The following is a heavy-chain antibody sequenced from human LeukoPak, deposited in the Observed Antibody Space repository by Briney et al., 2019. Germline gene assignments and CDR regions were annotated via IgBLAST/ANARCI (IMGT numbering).Heavy chain of an antibody. D-gene: IGHD5/OR15-5a*01. CDR2: ISSSGSTI. Sequence: PGGSLRLSCAASGFTFSDYYMSWIRQAPGKGLEWVSYISSSGSTIYYADSVKGRFTISRDNAKNSLYLQMNSLRAEDTAAYYCARATGLKDYYYYYMDVWGKGTTVTVSS. CDR3: ARATGLKDYYYYYMDV. J-gene: IGHJ6*03. V-gene: IGHV3-11*01. CDR1: GFTFSDYY.